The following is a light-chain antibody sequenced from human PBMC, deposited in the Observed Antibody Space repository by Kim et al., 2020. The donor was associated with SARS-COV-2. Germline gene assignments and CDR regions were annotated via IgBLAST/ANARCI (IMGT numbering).Light chain of an antibody. V-gene: IGKV1-9*01. CDR2: GAS. Sequence: LSASVGDTVTITCRASQAISDYLAWYQQEAGKAPKLLIFGASVLQRGVPSRFSGTRSGTEFTLTINGLQPEDFTSYYCQQLNSYPLFGQGTKLEIK. CDR1: QAISDY. CDR3: QQLNSYPL. J-gene: IGKJ2*01.